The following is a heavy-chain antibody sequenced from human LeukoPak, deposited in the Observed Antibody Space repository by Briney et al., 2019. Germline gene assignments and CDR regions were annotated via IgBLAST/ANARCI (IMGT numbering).Heavy chain of an antibody. Sequence: ASVKVSCKASGYTFTSYDINWVRQATGQGLEWMGWMNPNSGNTGYAQKFQGRVTMTRNTAINTAYMELSSLRFDDTAVYYCARGRWTGYCTTTNCYSGLDPWGQRTLVTVSS. CDR1: GYTFTSYD. CDR2: MNPNSGNT. CDR3: ARGRWTGYCTTTNCYSGLDP. D-gene: IGHD2-2*02. J-gene: IGHJ5*02. V-gene: IGHV1-8*01.